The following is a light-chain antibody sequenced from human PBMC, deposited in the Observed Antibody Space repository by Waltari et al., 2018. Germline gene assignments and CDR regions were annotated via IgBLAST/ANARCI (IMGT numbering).Light chain of an antibody. Sequence: SSELTQDPAVSVALGQPVRITCHADSLRSYYAIWYQQKPGQAPVLVIYGKNNRPSGIPDRFSGSSSGNTASLTITGAQAEDEADYYCNSRDSSGNHLGVFGGGTKLTVL. J-gene: IGLJ2*01. CDR1: SLRSYY. CDR2: GKN. CDR3: NSRDSSGNHLGV. V-gene: IGLV3-19*01.